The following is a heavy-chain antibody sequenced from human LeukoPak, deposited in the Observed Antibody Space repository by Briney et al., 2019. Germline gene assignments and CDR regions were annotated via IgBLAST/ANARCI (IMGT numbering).Heavy chain of an antibody. CDR2: IKSKTDGGTT. CDR3: TTALFARDGYNQ. CDR1: GFTFSNAW. V-gene: IGHV3-15*01. Sequence: NAGGSLRLSCAASGFTFSNAWISWVRQAPGKGLEWVGRIKSKTDGGTTDYAAPVKGRFTISRDDSKNTLYLQMNSLKTEDTAVYYCTTALFARDGYNQGGQGTLVTVSS. J-gene: IGHJ4*02. D-gene: IGHD5-24*01.